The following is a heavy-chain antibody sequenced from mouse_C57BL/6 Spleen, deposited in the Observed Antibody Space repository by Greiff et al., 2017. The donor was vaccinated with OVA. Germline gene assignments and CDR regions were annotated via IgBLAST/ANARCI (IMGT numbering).Heavy chain of an antibody. CDR1: GFTFSDYG. D-gene: IGHD2-1*01. J-gene: IGHJ4*01. CDR2: ISSGSSTI. Sequence: EVQLVESGGGLVKPGGSLKLSCAASGFTFSDYGMHWVRQAPEKGLEWVAYISSGSSTIYYADTVKGRFTISRDNAKNTLFLQMTSLRSEDTAMYYCAREWGIYYGNYYYYAMDYWGQGTSVTVSS. V-gene: IGHV5-17*01. CDR3: AREWGIYYGNYYYYAMDY.